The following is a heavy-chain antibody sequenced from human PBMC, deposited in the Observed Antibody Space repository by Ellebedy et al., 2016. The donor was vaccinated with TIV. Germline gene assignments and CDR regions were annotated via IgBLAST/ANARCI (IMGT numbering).Heavy chain of an antibody. CDR2: IKEDGSAI. D-gene: IGHD3-10*01. V-gene: IGHV3-7*01. CDR3: ARVLGDGSGSYYRPYDY. J-gene: IGHJ4*02. CDR1: GFTFSNYW. Sequence: GESLKISCVVSGFTFSNYWMTWVRQAPGKGLAWVANIKEDGSAIHYVDSVKGRFTISRDNAKNSLYRQMNSLRAEDTAVYYCARVLGDGSGSYYRPYDYWGQGTLLTVSS.